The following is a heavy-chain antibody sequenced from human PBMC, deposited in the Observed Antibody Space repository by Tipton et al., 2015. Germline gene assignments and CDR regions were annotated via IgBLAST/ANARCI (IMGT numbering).Heavy chain of an antibody. Sequence: TLSLTCTVSGGSISHYYWSWIRQPPGKGLEWIGHIYDSGITNHNPSLKSRVTISIDTSKNLFSLKLSSVTAADMAVYYCARGGNNWFDRSGRG. CDR3: ARGGNNWFDR. CDR1: GGSISHYY. CDR2: IYDSGIT. D-gene: IGHD2-15*01. J-gene: IGHJ5*02. V-gene: IGHV4-59*01.